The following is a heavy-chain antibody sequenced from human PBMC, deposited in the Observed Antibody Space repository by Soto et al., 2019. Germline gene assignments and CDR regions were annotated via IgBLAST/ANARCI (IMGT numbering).Heavy chain of an antibody. D-gene: IGHD3-10*01. J-gene: IGHJ4*02. CDR2: ISGSGGST. V-gene: IGHV3-23*01. CDR3: AKDQGGTYYYGSGSYYNY. Sequence: LSLTCAASGFTFSSYAMSWVRQAPGKGLEWVSAISGSGGSTYYADSVKGRFTISRDNSKNTLYLQMNSLRAEDTAVYYCAKDQGGTYYYGSGSYYNYWGQGTLVTVSS. CDR1: GFTFSSYA.